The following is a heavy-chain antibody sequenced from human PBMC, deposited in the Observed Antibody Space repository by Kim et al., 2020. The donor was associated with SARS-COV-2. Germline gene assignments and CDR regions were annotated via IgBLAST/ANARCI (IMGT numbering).Heavy chain of an antibody. Sequence: SETLSLTCTVSGGSISSYYWSWIRQPPGKGLEWIGYIYYSGSTIYNPSLKSRVTISVDTSKNQFSLKLSSVTAADTAVYYCARGYVLGRHTCYFDYWGQGTLVTVSS. CDR3: ARGYVLGRHTCYFDY. J-gene: IGHJ4*02. D-gene: IGHD3-16*01. V-gene: IGHV4-59*01. CDR1: GGSISSYY. CDR2: IYYSGST.